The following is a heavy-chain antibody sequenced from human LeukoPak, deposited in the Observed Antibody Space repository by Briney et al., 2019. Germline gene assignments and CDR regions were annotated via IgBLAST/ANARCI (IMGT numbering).Heavy chain of an antibody. D-gene: IGHD3-9*01. CDR3: AKVVGYYDILTGYFDY. CDR1: GFTVSTNY. V-gene: IGHV3-23*01. J-gene: IGHJ4*02. CDR2: ISGSGGST. Sequence: QPGGSLRLSCAASGFTVSTNYMSWVRQAPGKGLEWVSAISGSGGSTYYADSVKGRFTISRDNSKNTLYLQMNSLRAEDTAVYYCAKVVGYYDILTGYFDYWGQGTLVTVSS.